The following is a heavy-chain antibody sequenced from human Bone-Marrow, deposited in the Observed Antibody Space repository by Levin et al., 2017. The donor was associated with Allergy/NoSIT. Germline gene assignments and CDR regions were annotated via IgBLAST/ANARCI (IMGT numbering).Heavy chain of an antibody. J-gene: IGHJ4*02. CDR3: GRENWVIEY. CDR2: IKEDGSQT. D-gene: IGHD7-27*01. Sequence: GGSLRLSCAASGFTFSGIWMSWVRQAPGKGLEWVANIKEDGSQTFYADSVKGLFTISRDNAQNSLYLQMNSMRAEDTAVYYCGRENWVIEYWGQGTLVTVSS. V-gene: IGHV3-7*01. CDR1: GFTFSGIW.